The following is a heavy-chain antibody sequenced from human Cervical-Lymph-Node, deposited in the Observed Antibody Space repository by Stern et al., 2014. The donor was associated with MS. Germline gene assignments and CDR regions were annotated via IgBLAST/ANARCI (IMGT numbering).Heavy chain of an antibody. CDR1: GFTFTSYW. J-gene: IGHJ4*02. CDR2: INPVGSTT. Sequence: VQLVESGGGLVQPGGSLRLSCAASGFTFTSYWMHWVRQAPGEGLVWVSRINPVGSTTNYADPVKGRFTISRDNTKNTVYLQMNSLRDEDTAVYYCVRDLRVSDYWGQGTLVTVSS. V-gene: IGHV3-74*01. CDR3: VRDLRVSDY.